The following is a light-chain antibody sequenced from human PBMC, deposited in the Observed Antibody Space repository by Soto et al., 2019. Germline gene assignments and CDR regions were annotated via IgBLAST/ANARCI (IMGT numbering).Light chain of an antibody. CDR3: QQYNSYPLT. CDR1: QGISSN. CDR2: GAS. J-gene: IGKJ4*01. V-gene: IGKV1-8*01. Sequence: AIRMTQSPSTLSASPGDRATISCRASQGISSNLAWYQQKPGQAPKLLIYGASTLPSGVPARFSGRGSGTDFTLTISCLQSEDFATYYCQQYNSYPLTFGQGTKLEIK.